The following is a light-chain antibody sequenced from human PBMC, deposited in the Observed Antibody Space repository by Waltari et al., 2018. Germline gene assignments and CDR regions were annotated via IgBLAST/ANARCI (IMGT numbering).Light chain of an antibody. CDR1: SNDVGGYAY. CDR2: EVS. V-gene: IGLV2-14*01. J-gene: IGLJ1*01. Sequence: QSALTQPASVSGSPGQSLTISCTGTSNDVGGYAYVSWYQQYPGKAPKLIIYEVSYRPSGISTRFSGSKSGNTASLTISGLQAEDEADYYCSSHTATVPHVFGTGTRVTVV. CDR3: SSHTATVPHV.